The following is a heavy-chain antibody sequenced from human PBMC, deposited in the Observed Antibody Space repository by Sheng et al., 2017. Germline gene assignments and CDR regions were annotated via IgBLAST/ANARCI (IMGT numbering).Heavy chain of an antibody. Sequence: QVQLVESGGGVVQPGRSLRLSCAASGFTFSSYGMHWVRQAPGKGLEWVAVISYDGSNKYYADSVKGRFTISRDNSKNTLYLQMNSLRAEDTAVYYCAKGAGIVVVITTDAFDIWGQGTMVTVSS. CDR2: ISYDGSNK. J-gene: IGHJ3*02. CDR3: AKGAGIVVVITTDAFDI. D-gene: IGHD3-22*01. V-gene: IGHV3-30*18. CDR1: GFTFSSYG.